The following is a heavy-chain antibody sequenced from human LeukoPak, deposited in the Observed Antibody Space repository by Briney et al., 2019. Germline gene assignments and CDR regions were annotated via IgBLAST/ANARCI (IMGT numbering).Heavy chain of an antibody. CDR1: GFTFSNHA. Sequence: GGSLRLSCAASGFTFSNHAMAWVRQTPGKGLEWVSAIRNSGGDTYYADSVKGRFTISRDNAKNSLYLQMNSLRAEDTAVYYCARDTGIAVAGSTYDYWGQGTLVTVSS. D-gene: IGHD6-19*01. J-gene: IGHJ4*02. CDR3: ARDTGIAVAGSTYDY. V-gene: IGHV3-23*01. CDR2: IRNSGGDT.